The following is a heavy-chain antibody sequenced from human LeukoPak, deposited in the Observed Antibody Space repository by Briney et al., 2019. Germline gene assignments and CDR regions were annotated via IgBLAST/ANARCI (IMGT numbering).Heavy chain of an antibody. D-gene: IGHD3-22*01. V-gene: IGHV3-23*01. Sequence: PGGSLRLSCAASGFTFSSYAMNWVRQAPGKGLEWVSGIIPSGHTTYYADSVRGRFTISRDNSRNTVYLQMNSLRAENTAVYYCAKYSHDSIGSYDYWGQGTLVTVSS. J-gene: IGHJ4*02. CDR2: IIPSGHTT. CDR3: AKYSHDSIGSYDY. CDR1: GFTFSSYA.